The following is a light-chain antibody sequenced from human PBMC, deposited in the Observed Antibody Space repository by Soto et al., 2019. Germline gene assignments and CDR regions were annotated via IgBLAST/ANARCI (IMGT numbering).Light chain of an antibody. CDR3: QQYGSSPRT. J-gene: IGKJ1*01. V-gene: IGKV3-20*01. CDR2: GAC. CDR1: QSVSSSY. Sequence: EIVLTQSPGTLSLSPGERATLSCRASQSVSSSYLAWYQQKPGQAPRLIIYGACSRATRIPDRFSGSGSGTDFTLTISRLEPEDFAVYYCQQYGSSPRTFGQGTKVEIK.